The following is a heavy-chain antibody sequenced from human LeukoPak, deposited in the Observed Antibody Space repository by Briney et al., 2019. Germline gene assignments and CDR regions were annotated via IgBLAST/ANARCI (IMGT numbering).Heavy chain of an antibody. J-gene: IGHJ4*02. Sequence: ASVKVSCKASGYTFTSYGISWVRQAPGQGLEWMGWISAYNGNTNYAQKLQGRVTMTTDTSTSTAYMELRSLRSDDTAVYYCARTFKTTVTTRRPNFDHWGQGTLVTVSS. D-gene: IGHD4-17*01. CDR3: ARTFKTTVTTRRPNFDH. V-gene: IGHV1-18*01. CDR2: ISAYNGNT. CDR1: GYTFTSYG.